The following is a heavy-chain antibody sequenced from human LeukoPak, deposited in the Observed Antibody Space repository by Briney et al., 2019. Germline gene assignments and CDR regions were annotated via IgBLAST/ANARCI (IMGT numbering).Heavy chain of an antibody. Sequence: GESLKISCKGSGYGFTSYWIGWVRQMPGKGLEWMGIINPSDSDTRYSPSFQGQVTISADKSISTAYLQWGSLKASDTAMYYCARSISSGWSYIDYWGQGTLVTVSS. V-gene: IGHV5-51*01. CDR1: GYGFTSYW. J-gene: IGHJ4*02. D-gene: IGHD6-19*01. CDR2: INPSDSDT. CDR3: ARSISSGWSYIDY.